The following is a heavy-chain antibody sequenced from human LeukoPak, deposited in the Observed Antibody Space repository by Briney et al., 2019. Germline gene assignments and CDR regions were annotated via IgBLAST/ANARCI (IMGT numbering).Heavy chain of an antibody. V-gene: IGHV3-23*01. D-gene: IGHD3-3*01. CDR3: AKSTQDYDFWSGYFSGFDY. J-gene: IGHJ4*02. CDR1: GFTFSSYA. Sequence: GGSLRLSCAASGFTFSSYAMSWVRQAPGKGLEWVPAISGSGGSTYYADSVKGRFTISRDNSKNTLYLQMNSLRAEDTAVYYCAKSTQDYDFWSGYFSGFDYWGQGTLVTVSS. CDR2: ISGSGGST.